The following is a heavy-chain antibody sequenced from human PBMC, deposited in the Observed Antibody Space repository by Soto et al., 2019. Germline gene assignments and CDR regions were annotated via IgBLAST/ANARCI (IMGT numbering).Heavy chain of an antibody. CDR2: INPNSGGT. J-gene: IGHJ5*02. D-gene: IGHD3-22*01. CDR1: GYTFTVYY. Sequence: ASVKLSCKAPGYTFTVYYMHWGRQAPGQGLEWMGWINPNSGGTNYAHKFQGRVTMTRDTSISTAYMELSRLRSDDTAAYYCARTYYFEISRYYGWIDLWGPGTLVTVSS. CDR3: ARTYYFEISRYYGWIDL. V-gene: IGHV1-2*02.